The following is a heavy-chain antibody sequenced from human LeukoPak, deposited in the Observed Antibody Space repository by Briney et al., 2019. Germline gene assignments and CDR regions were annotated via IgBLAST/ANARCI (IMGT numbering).Heavy chain of an antibody. Sequence: SVQVSCKDSGGTFSSYAISWVRQAPGQGLEWMGGIIPIFGTANYAQKFQGRVTITADESTSTAYMELSSLISEDTAVYYCANHAGKAARASFDYWGQGTLVTVSS. J-gene: IGHJ4*02. V-gene: IGHV1-69*13. D-gene: IGHD6-6*01. CDR1: GGTFSSYA. CDR3: ANHAGKAARASFDY. CDR2: IIPIFGTA.